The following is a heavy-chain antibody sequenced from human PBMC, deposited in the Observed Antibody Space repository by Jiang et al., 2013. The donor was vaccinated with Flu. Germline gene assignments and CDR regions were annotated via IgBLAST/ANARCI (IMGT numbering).Heavy chain of an antibody. CDR2: IIPILGIA. CDR3: ARDSTPYGSGYGMDV. V-gene: IGHV1-69*04. D-gene: IGHD3-10*01. CDR1: GGTFSSYA. J-gene: IGHJ6*04. Sequence: SGAEVKKPGSSVKVSCKASGGTFSSYAISWVRQAPGQGLEWMGRIIPILGIANYAQKFQGRVTITADKSTSTAYMELSSLRSEDTAVYYCARDSTPYGSGYGMDVWGKGTTVTVSS.